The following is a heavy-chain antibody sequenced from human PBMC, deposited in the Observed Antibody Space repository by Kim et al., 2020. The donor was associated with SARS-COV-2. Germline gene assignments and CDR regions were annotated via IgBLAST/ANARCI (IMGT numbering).Heavy chain of an antibody. J-gene: IGHJ4*02. CDR1: GFTFKNAW. V-gene: IGHV3-15*01. Sequence: GGSLRLSCAASGFTFKNAWMTWVRQAPGKGLEWVGRIKKGGTTDCAAPVKDRFIISRDDSKNTLYLQMNSLKTEDTAVYYCTTHSDYNWNYFGWGQGTLVTVSS. D-gene: IGHD1-7*01. CDR3: TTHSDYNWNYFG. CDR2: IKKGGTT.